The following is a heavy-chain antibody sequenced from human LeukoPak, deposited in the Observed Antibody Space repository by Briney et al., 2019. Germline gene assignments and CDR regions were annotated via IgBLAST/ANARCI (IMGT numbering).Heavy chain of an antibody. J-gene: IGHJ4*02. Sequence: GGSLRLSCAASGFTVSSNYMSWVRQAPGKGLEWVSVIYSGGGTYYADSVKGRFTISRDNSKNTLYLQMNSLRAEDTAVYYCARHRYDFWSGYYIDYWGQGTLVTVSS. CDR3: ARHRYDFWSGYYIDY. CDR1: GFTVSSNY. D-gene: IGHD3-3*01. CDR2: IYSGGGT. V-gene: IGHV3-53*01.